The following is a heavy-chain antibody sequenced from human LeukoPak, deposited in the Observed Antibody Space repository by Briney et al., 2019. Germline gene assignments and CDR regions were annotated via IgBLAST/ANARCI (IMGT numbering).Heavy chain of an antibody. D-gene: IGHD2-21*02. V-gene: IGHV3-23*01. CDR2: IGSSGGST. Sequence: PGGSLRLSCAASGFTFSSYAMSWVRQAPGKGLEWVSAIGSSGGSTYYADSVKGRFTISRDNSKNTLYLQMSSLKASDTAMYYCARLRRGAYCGADCFRYFDYWGQGALVTVSS. CDR3: ARLRRGAYCGADCFRYFDY. J-gene: IGHJ4*02. CDR1: GFTFSSYA.